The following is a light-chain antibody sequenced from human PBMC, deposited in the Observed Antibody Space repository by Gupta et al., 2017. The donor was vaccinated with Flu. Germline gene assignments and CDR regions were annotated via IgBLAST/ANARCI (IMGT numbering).Light chain of an antibody. V-gene: IGKV3-11*01. Sequence: TGALAPGESATISGRADTSGSNYLAWFQQKPGQAPRRLIDEASNRDTGIPNRFSGSGSGTDFTLKISSIEAEDVAVYSWKQWSHWPWTFGQGTTVEIK. J-gene: IGKJ1*01. CDR1: TSGSNY. CDR3: KQWSHWPWT. CDR2: EAS.